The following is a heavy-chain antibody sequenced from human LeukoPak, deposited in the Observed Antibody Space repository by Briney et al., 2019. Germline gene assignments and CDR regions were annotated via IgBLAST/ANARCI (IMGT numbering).Heavy chain of an antibody. V-gene: IGHV5-51*01. CDR3: ATSGRGQSTHRYYFDY. Sequence: GASLKISCKGSGSSFTSYWIGWVRQMPGKGLEWMGIIYPGDSDTRYSPSFQGQVTISADKSISTAYLQWSSLKASDTAMYYCATSGRGQSTHRYYFDYWGQGTLVTVSS. CDR2: IYPGDSDT. J-gene: IGHJ4*02. D-gene: IGHD3-10*01. CDR1: GSSFTSYW.